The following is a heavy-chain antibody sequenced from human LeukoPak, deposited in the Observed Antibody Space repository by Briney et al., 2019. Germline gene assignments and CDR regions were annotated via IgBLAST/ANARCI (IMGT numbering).Heavy chain of an antibody. CDR1: GFSLSTRGVG. Sequence: SGPTLVNPPQTLTLTCTFSGFSLSTRGVGVGWIRQPPGKALEWLALIYWNDDKRYSPSLKSRLTITKDTSKNQVVLTMTNMDPVDTATYYCAHSFARIAVAGTVFDYWGQGTLVTVSS. V-gene: IGHV2-5*01. D-gene: IGHD6-19*01. CDR2: IYWNDDK. CDR3: AHSFARIAVAGTVFDY. J-gene: IGHJ4*02.